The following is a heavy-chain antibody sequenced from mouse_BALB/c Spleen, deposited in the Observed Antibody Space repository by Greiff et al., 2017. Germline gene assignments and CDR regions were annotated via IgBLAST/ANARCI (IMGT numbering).Heavy chain of an antibody. J-gene: IGHJ2*01. D-gene: IGHD4-1*01. CDR2: IDTSDSYT. V-gene: IGHV1-69*01. Sequence: QVQLKQPGAELVMPGASVKMSCKASGYTFTDYWMHWVKQRPGQGLEWIGAIDTSDSYTSYNQKFKGKATLTVDESSSTAYMQLSSLTSEDSAVYYCARGELGFDYWGQGTTLTVSS. CDR1: GYTFTDYW. CDR3: ARGELGFDY.